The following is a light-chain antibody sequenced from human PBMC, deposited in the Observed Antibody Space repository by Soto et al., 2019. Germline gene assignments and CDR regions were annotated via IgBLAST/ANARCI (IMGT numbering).Light chain of an antibody. Sequence: QAVVTQEPSFSVSPGGTVTLTCGLTSGSVSTTYYPSWYQQTPGQAPPTLIYSTNIRSSGVPDRFSGSILGNKAALTITGAQADDESDYHCMLYMGGGLVVFGGGTKLTVL. CDR3: MLYMGGGLVV. CDR2: STN. J-gene: IGLJ2*01. CDR1: SGSVSTTYY. V-gene: IGLV8-61*01.